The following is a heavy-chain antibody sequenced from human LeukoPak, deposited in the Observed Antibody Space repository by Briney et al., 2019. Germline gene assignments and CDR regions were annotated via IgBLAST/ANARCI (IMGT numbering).Heavy chain of an antibody. J-gene: IGHJ4*02. Sequence: GGSLRLSCAASTFTFSRYWMHWVRQAPGKGLVWVSLIKSDGTSTNYADSVKGRFTISRDNAKNTLYLQMNSLRAEDTAVYYCAKGFSVPDNWGQGTLVTVSP. CDR3: AKGFSVPDN. CDR2: IKSDGTST. V-gene: IGHV3-74*01. CDR1: TFTFSRYW. D-gene: IGHD3-10*01.